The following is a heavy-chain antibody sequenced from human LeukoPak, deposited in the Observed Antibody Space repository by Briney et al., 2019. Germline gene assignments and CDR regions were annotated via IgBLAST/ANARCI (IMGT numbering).Heavy chain of an antibody. V-gene: IGHV3-7*01. J-gene: IGHJ4*02. D-gene: IGHD5-24*01. CDR3: AREKEEMATILN. CDR2: IKQDGSEK. Sequence: PGGSLRLSCAASGFTFSSYWMSWVRQAPGKGLEWVANIKQDGSEKYHVDPVKGRFTISRDNAKNSLYLQMNSLRAEDTAVYYCAREKEEMATILNWGQGTLVTVSS. CDR1: GFTFSSYW.